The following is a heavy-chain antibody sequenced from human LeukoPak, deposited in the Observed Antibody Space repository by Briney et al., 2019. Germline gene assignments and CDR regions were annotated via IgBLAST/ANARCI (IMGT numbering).Heavy chain of an antibody. Sequence: SETLSLTCAVYGSPFSGYYWSWIRQPPGKGLEWIGEINDSGRINYNPSLKSRVTISVDTSKNQFSLKLASVTAADTAVYYCARGGRGYCFISSCLPPPEYWGQGNLVTVSS. D-gene: IGHD2-2*01. CDR2: INDSGRI. CDR1: GSPFSGYY. CDR3: ARGGRGYCFISSCLPPPEY. V-gene: IGHV4-34*01. J-gene: IGHJ4*02.